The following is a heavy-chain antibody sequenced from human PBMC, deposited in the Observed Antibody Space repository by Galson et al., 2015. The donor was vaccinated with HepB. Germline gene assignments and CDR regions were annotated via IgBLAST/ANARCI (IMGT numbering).Heavy chain of an antibody. V-gene: IGHV3-21*01. D-gene: IGHD3-22*01. CDR2: ISSSSSYI. J-gene: IGHJ4*02. Sequence: SLRLSCAASGFTFSSYSMNWVRQAPGKGLEWVSSISSSSSYIYYADSVKGRFTVSRDNAKNSLYLQMNSLRAEDTAVYYCASSGYYYDSSGYYFDYWGQGTLVTVSS. CDR3: ASSGYYYDSSGYYFDY. CDR1: GFTFSSYS.